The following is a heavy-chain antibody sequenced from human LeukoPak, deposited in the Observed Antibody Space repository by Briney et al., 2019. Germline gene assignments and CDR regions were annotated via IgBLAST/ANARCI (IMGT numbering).Heavy chain of an antibody. Sequence: GGSLRLSCAASGFTVGSSFMTWVRQAPGKGLEWVSVIFSDGTTYYTDSVKGRFTISRDNSKNTLYLQLNSLRAEDTAVYYCAKTGGPWDWGQGTLVTVSS. J-gene: IGHJ4*02. V-gene: IGHV3-53*01. CDR3: AKTGGPWD. CDR1: GFTVGSSF. D-gene: IGHD7-27*01. CDR2: IFSDGTT.